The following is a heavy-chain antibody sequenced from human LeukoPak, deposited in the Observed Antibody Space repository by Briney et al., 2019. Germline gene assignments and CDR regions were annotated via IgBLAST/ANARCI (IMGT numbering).Heavy chain of an antibody. J-gene: IGHJ4*02. D-gene: IGHD3-9*01. CDR2: IRSKTGGGAT. CDR3: TTGASDILTGYYTGSNYYFDY. Sequence: GGSLRLSCAVSGFTFNNAWRSWVRQAPGKGLEWVGRIRSKTGGGATDYAAPVKGRFTISRDDSKNTLYLQMNSLKTEDTAVYYCTTGASDILTGYYTGSNYYFDYWGQGALVTVSS. V-gene: IGHV3-15*01. CDR1: GFTFNNAW.